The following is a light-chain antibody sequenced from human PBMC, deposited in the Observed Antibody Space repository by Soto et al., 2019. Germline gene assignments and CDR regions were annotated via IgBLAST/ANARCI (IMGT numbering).Light chain of an antibody. CDR1: SSDVGAYTC. V-gene: IGLV2-8*01. J-gene: IGLJ1*01. CDR2: GVT. Sequence: QSALAQPRSASGSPGQSVTISCTGTSSDVGAYTCVSWYQQHPGKAPKLMIYGVTERPSGVPDRFSGSKSGNTASLTVSGLQTEDEAYYYCSSYAGSNNYVFGTGTKVTVL. CDR3: SSYAGSNNYV.